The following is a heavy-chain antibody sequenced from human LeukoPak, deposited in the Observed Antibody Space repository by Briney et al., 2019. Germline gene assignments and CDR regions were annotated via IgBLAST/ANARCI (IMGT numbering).Heavy chain of an antibody. CDR3: ASKRVDGAPNFYY. V-gene: IGHV4-59*01. CDR2: IYYSGTT. Sequence: PSETLSLTCTVSGGSISSYYWSWIRQPQGKGLEWIGYIYYSGTTNYHPSLKRRVTISVDTSKTQFSLKLSSETAAHAAVYCCASKRVDGAPNFYYCGQRTLVTVFS. D-gene: IGHD3-16*01. J-gene: IGHJ4*02. CDR1: GGSISSYY.